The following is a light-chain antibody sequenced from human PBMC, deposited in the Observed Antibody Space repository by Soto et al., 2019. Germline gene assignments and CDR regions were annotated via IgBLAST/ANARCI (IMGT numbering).Light chain of an antibody. CDR3: QQSYSTPWT. Sequence: DIQMTQSPSTLSASVGDRVTITCRASQSISSWLAWYQQKPGKAPKLLIYDASSLESGVPLRFSGSGSGTDFTLTISSLQPEDFETYYCQQSYSTPWTFGQGTKVDIK. V-gene: IGKV1-5*01. CDR1: QSISSW. CDR2: DAS. J-gene: IGKJ1*01.